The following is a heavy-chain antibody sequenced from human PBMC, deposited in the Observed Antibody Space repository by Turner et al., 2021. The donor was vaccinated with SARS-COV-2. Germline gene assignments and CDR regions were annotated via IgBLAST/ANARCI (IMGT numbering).Heavy chain of an antibody. D-gene: IGHD4-17*01. CDR2: IYSGGST. CDR1: GFAVSNNY. CDR3: ATRMTTLPQ. J-gene: IGHJ4*02. V-gene: IGHV3-66*01. Sequence: EVHLVESGGGLVQPGGSLRLSCAASGFAVSNNYMSWVRQAAGKGLEWVSLIYSGGSTYYADSVTGRFTISRDNSKNTLSLQMNSLRAEDTAVYYCATRMTTLPQWGQGTLVTVSS.